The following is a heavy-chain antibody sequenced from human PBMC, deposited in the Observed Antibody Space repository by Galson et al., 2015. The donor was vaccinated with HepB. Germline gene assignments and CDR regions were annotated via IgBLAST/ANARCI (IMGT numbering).Heavy chain of an antibody. V-gene: IGHV4-34*01. D-gene: IGHD3-10*01. Sequence: LTCAVYGGSFSGYYWSWIRQIPEKGLEWIGEISHSGGTNYNPSLSSRVTLSVDTSTNQFSLTLSSLTAADTAVYFCARALRDGTSGMFYFDSWGQGNTVIVSS. CDR3: ARALRDGTSGMFYFDS. CDR1: GGSFSGYY. J-gene: IGHJ4*02. CDR2: ISHSGGT.